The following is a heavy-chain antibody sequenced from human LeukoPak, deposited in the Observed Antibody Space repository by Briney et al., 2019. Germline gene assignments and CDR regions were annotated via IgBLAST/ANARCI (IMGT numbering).Heavy chain of an antibody. CDR2: IYYSGNT. V-gene: IGHV4-28*03. CDR1: GYSISSSNW. Sequence: PSETLSLTCAVSGYSISSSNWWGWIRQPPGKGLEWIGYIYYSGNTNYNPSLKSRVTMSVDTSKNQFSLNLSSVTAADTAVYYCARELYCSGGSCSLGVFDIWGQGTMVTVSS. J-gene: IGHJ3*02. D-gene: IGHD2-15*01. CDR3: ARELYCSGGSCSLGVFDI.